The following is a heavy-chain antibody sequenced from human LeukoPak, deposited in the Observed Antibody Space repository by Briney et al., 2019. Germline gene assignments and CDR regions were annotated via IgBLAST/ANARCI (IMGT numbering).Heavy chain of an antibody. D-gene: IGHD6-13*01. CDR1: GFTFSSYS. Sequence: PGGSLRLSCAASGFTFSSYSRNWLRQAPGKGLEWVSSISSSSSYIYYADAVKGQFTISRDNAKNSLYLQMNRLRAEDTAVYYCAREQQVTIRASAFAIWGQGTMVTVSS. V-gene: IGHV3-21*01. CDR2: ISSSSSYI. CDR3: AREQQVTIRASAFAI. J-gene: IGHJ3*02.